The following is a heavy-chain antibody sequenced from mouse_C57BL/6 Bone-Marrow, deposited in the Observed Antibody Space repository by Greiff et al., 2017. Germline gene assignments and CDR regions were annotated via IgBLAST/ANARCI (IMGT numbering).Heavy chain of an antibody. J-gene: IGHJ1*03. CDR1: GYTFTSYD. CDR3: ARLEFDGSSGDWYFDV. CDR2: IYPRDGST. D-gene: IGHD1-1*01. V-gene: IGHV1-85*01. Sequence: VQLQQSGPELVKPGASVKLSCKASGYTFTSYDINWVKQRPGQGLEWIGWIYPRDGSTKYNEKVKGKATLPLDPASSSAYMELHSLTSEDSAVSFCARLEFDGSSGDWYFDVWGTGTTVTVSS.